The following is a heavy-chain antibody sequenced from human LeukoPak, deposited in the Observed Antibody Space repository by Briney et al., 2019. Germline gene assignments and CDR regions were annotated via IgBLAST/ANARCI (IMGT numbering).Heavy chain of an antibody. J-gene: IGHJ3*02. CDR2: ISTSDSTM. V-gene: IGHV3-48*03. Sequence: PGGSLRLSCAASGFIFSSYEMNWVRQAPGKGLEWVSYISTSDSTMYYADSVKGRFTISRDNAKNSLYLQMDSLRAEDTAVYYCANGGSYPDAFDIWGQGTMVTVSS. CDR3: ANGGSYPDAFDI. CDR1: GFIFSSYE. D-gene: IGHD1-26*01.